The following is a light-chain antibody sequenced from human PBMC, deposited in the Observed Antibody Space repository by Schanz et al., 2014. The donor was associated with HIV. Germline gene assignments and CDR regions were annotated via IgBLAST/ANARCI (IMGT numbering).Light chain of an antibody. V-gene: IGKV3-20*01. Sequence: EIVLTQSPATLSLSPGETATLSCRASQHITNYLAWYQQKPGQAPRLLIYGASTRTTGTPDRFSGSGSGTDFTLTISRLEPEDSAVYYCQQYGALPETFGQGTKLEIK. CDR2: GAS. J-gene: IGKJ2*01. CDR3: QQYGALPET. CDR1: QHITNY.